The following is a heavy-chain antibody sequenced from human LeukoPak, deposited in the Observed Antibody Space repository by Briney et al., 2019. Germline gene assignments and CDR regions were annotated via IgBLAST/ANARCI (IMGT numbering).Heavy chain of an antibody. Sequence: PGGSLRLSCAASGFTFSSYSMNWVRQAPGKGLEWVSSISSSSSYIYYADSVKGRFTISRENSKNTLYLQMNSLRAEDTAVYFCAKRGVVIRVILVGFHREAYYFDSWGQGALVTVSS. CDR1: GFTFSSYS. CDR3: AKRGVVIRVILVGFHREAYYFDS. D-gene: IGHD3-10*01. V-gene: IGHV3-21*04. CDR2: ISSSSSYI. J-gene: IGHJ4*02.